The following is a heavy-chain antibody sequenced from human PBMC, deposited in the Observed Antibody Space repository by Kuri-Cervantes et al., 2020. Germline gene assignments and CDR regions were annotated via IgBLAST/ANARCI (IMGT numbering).Heavy chain of an antibody. CDR2: INAGNGNT. CDR3: ARTQPPGYSSTPYYYYMDV. Sequence: ASVKVSCKASGYTFTSYAMHWVRQAPGQRLEWMGWINAGNGNTKYSQKFQGRVTITRDTSASTAYMELSSLRSEDTAVYCCARTQPPGYSSTPYYYYMDVWGKGTTVTVSS. CDR1: GYTFTSYA. D-gene: IGHD6-13*01. V-gene: IGHV1-3*01. J-gene: IGHJ6*03.